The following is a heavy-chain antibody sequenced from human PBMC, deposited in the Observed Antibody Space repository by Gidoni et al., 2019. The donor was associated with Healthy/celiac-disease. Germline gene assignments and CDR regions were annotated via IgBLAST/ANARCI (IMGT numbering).Heavy chain of an antibody. CDR2: INHSGST. Sequence: QVQLQQWGAGLLKPSETLSLTCAVYGGSFSGYSWSWIRQPPGKGLEWIGEINHSGSTNCNPSLKSRVTISVDRSKNQFSLKLSSVTAADTAVYYCARGLGYCSGGSCYPDYWGQGTLVTVSS. CDR1: GGSFSGYS. V-gene: IGHV4-34*01. CDR3: ARGLGYCSGGSCYPDY. J-gene: IGHJ4*02. D-gene: IGHD2-15*01.